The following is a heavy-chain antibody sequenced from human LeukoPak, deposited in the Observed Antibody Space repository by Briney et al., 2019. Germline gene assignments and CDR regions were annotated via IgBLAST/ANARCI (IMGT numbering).Heavy chain of an antibody. J-gene: IGHJ3*02. Sequence: SGVSLRLSCAASGFTFSSYSMNWVRQAPGKGLEWVSSISSSSSYIYYADSVKGRFTISRDNAKNSLYLQMNSLRAEDTAVYYCARGAGDGNYHDAFHIWVQGTMVTVSS. D-gene: IGHD1-7*01. CDR2: ISSSSSYI. CDR1: GFTFSSYS. CDR3: ARGAGDGNYHDAFHI. V-gene: IGHV3-21*01.